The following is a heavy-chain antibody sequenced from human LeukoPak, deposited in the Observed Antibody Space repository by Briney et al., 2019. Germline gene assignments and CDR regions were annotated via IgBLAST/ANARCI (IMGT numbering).Heavy chain of an antibody. Sequence: GGSLRLSCAASGFTFSSYAMHWVRQAPGKGLEWVAVISYDGSNKYYADSVKGRFTISRDNSKNTLYLQMNSLRAEDTAVYYCARWSEGYYYDSSGLDYWGQGTLVTVSS. CDR3: ARWSEGYYYDSSGLDY. CDR1: GFTFSSYA. V-gene: IGHV3-30*04. J-gene: IGHJ4*02. CDR2: ISYDGSNK. D-gene: IGHD3-22*01.